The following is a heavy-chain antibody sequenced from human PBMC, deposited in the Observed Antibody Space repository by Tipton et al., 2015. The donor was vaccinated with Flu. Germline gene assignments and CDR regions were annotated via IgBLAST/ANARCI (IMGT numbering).Heavy chain of an antibody. Sequence: SLRLSCEASGFSVNDYYMSWIRQAPGKGLEWVAYSGSHGSTIYFADSVKGRFTITRDNSKNSLYLQMNNRRDDDTADYNCARGQSWSTSSAPAYWSQGTLVTVAS. CDR3: ARGQSWSTSSAPAY. J-gene: IGHJ4*02. V-gene: IGHV3-11*01. CDR1: GFSVNDYY. D-gene: IGHD2-2*01. CDR2: SGSHGSTI.